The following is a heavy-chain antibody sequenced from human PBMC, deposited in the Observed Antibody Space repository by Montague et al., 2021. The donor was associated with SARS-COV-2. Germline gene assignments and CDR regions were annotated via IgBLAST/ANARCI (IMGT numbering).Heavy chain of an antibody. CDR2: IYDSGST. Sequence: SETLSLTCTVSRGSISSYYWSWFRQPPGKGLEWIGYIYDSGSTNYNPSHTSRVTISVDTSKNQFSLKVNSVTAADTAVYYCARHYSATLPADYWGQGTLVTVSS. J-gene: IGHJ4*02. CDR1: RGSISSYY. V-gene: IGHV4-59*08. D-gene: IGHD2-15*01. CDR3: ARHYSATLPADY.